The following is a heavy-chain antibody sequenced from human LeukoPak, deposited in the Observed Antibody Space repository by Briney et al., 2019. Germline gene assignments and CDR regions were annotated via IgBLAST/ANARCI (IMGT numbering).Heavy chain of an antibody. CDR3: ARVGASAYMYSRFEQRQKNYFDY. J-gene: IGHJ4*02. CDR1: GFAFSTYA. D-gene: IGHD1-26*01. V-gene: IGHV3-23*01. Sequence: PGGSLRLSCAASGFAFSTYAMSWVPQAPGEGLGWVSGISGSGGRTYYADSVQGRFSISRDNSKNTLYLQMNSLRVEDTAVYYWARVGASAYMYSRFEQRQKNYFDYWGQGTLVTVSS. CDR2: ISGSGGRT.